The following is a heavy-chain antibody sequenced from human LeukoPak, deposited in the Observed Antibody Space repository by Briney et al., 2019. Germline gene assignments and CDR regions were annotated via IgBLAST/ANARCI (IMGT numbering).Heavy chain of an antibody. J-gene: IGHJ3*02. CDR1: GFTFSSYW. V-gene: IGHV3-21*01. Sequence: GGSLRLSCAASGFTFSSYWMSWVRQAPGKGLEWVSSISSSSSYIYYADSVKGRFTISRDNAKNSLYLQMNSLRAEDTAVYYCAATLFYGSGTSYNDALDIWGQGTMVTASS. CDR3: AATLFYGSGTSYNDALDI. D-gene: IGHD3-10*01. CDR2: ISSSSSYI.